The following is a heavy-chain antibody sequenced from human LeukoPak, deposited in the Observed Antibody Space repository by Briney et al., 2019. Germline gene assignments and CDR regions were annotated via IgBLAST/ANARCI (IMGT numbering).Heavy chain of an antibody. J-gene: IGHJ4*02. D-gene: IGHD6-19*01. CDR1: GGTFSSYT. V-gene: IGHV1-69*04. Sequence: SVKVSCKASGGTFSSYTISWVRQAPGQGLEWRGRIIPILGIANYAQKFQGRVTITADKSTSTAYMELSSLRSEDTAVYYCAREGSGSTPVGYRGQGTLVTVSS. CDR3: AREGSGSTPVGY. CDR2: IIPILGIA.